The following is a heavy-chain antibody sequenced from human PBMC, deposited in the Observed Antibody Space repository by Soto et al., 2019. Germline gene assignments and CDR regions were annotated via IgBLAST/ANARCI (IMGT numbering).Heavy chain of an antibody. V-gene: IGHV1-69*01. CDR3: ARSRYCSSTSCRDYYYYGMDV. Sequence: QVQLVQSGAEVKKPGSSVKVSCKASGGTFSSYAISWVRQAPGQGLEWMGGIIPIFGTANYAQKFQGRVTITADESTSTAYMELSSLRSEDTAVYYCARSRYCSSTSCRDYYYYGMDVGGQGTTVTVSS. D-gene: IGHD2-2*01. CDR2: IIPIFGTA. CDR1: GGTFSSYA. J-gene: IGHJ6*02.